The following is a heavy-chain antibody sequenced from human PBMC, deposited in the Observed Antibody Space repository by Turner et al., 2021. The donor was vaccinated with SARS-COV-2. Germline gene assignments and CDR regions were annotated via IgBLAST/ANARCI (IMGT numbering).Heavy chain of an antibody. CDR3: ARLGLGDSQFDY. D-gene: IGHD5-18*01. V-gene: IGHV4-34*01. CDR1: GGSFSVYY. Sequence: QVQLQQCGAGLLKPSETLSLTCAVYGGSFSVYYLSCIRQPPGKGLEWIGEINHSRSTNYYPSLKSRVTISVDTSKNQFSLKLSSVTAADTAVYYCARLGLGDSQFDYWGQGTLVTVSS. J-gene: IGHJ4*02. CDR2: INHSRST.